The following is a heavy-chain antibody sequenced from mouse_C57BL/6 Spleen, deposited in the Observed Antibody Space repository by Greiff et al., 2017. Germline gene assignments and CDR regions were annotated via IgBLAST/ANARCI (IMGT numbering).Heavy chain of an antibody. CDR1: GFTFSDYG. Sequence: EVQLVESGGGLVKPGGSLKLSCAASGFTFSDYGMHWVRQAPEKGLEWVAYISSGSSTIYYADTVKGRFTISRDNAKNTLFLQMTSLRSEDTAMYYCAGHITTFYFDYWGQGTMLTVSA. CDR2: ISSGSSTI. J-gene: IGHJ2*01. CDR3: AGHITTFYFDY. V-gene: IGHV5-17*01. D-gene: IGHD1-1*01.